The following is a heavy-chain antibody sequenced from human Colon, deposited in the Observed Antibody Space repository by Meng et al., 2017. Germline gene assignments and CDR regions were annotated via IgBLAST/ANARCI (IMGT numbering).Heavy chain of an antibody. V-gene: IGHV4-4*02. J-gene: IGHJ4*02. Sequence: QMQLREPGPVLVKPSGTLSLPCAVSGASISTTNWWTWFRQSPGKGLEWIGEIAHTGRTNYNRSLKSRVSISMDKSKNHFSLNVTSVTAADTAVYYCGTTDINYCPIHYWGQGTLVTVSS. CDR1: GASISTTNW. D-gene: IGHD1/OR15-1a*01. CDR2: IAHTGRT. CDR3: GTTDINYCPIHY.